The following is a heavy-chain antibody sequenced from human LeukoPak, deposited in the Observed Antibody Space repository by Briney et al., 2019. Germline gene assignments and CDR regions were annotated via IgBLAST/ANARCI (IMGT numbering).Heavy chain of an antibody. J-gene: IGHJ6*03. Sequence: ASVKVSCRASGNTFNNFDIICVRQASGPGLEWMGWMNPNSCNTGYVLKFQGRVTITRNTSISTAYMELNNLKSDDTGVYYCARGPGITIFGVVNKGYYMDVWGKGTTVTVSS. CDR2: MNPNSCNT. D-gene: IGHD3-3*01. CDR1: GNTFNNFD. CDR3: ARGPGITIFGVVNKGYYMDV. V-gene: IGHV1-8*03.